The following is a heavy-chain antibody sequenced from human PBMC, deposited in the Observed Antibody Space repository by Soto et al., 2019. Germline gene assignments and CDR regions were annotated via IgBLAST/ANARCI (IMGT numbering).Heavy chain of an antibody. CDR2: IYYSGRT. J-gene: IGHJ5*02. CDR1: GGSISSYSYY. Sequence: QLQLQESGPGLVKPSETLSLTCTVSGGSISSYSYYWGWIRQPPGKGLEWIGTIYYSGRTYYNPSLRSRVTMSVDTSNNQFSLRLSSVTAADTALYYCARHQWELPSCWFDPWGQGTLVTVSS. CDR3: ARHQWELPSCWFDP. V-gene: IGHV4-39*01. D-gene: IGHD1-26*01.